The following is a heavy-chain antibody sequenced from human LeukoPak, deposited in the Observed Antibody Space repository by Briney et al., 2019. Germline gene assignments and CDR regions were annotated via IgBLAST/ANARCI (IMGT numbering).Heavy chain of an antibody. D-gene: IGHD5-12*01. CDR2: ISSSGSTI. J-gene: IGHJ5*02. Sequence: PGGSLRLSCAASGFTFSSYEMNWVREAPGRGLEWVSYISSSGSTIYYADSVKGRFTISRDNAKNSLYLQMNSLRAEDTAVYYCARDQTYGYDMWFDPWGQGTLVAVSS. CDR1: GFTFSSYE. CDR3: ARDQTYGYDMWFDP. V-gene: IGHV3-48*03.